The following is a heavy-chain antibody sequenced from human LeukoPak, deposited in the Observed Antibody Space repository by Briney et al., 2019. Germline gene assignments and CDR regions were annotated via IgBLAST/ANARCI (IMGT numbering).Heavy chain of an antibody. Sequence: PGRSLRLSCTASGFTFGDYAMSWVRQARGKGLEWVGFIRSKAYGGTTEYAASVKGRFTISRDDSKSIAYLQMNSLKTEDTAVYYFSRYAVVVPASHAICWISYYYDMDVWGKGTTVTVSS. CDR1: GFTFGDYA. V-gene: IGHV3-49*04. CDR3: SRYAVVVPASHAICWISYYYDMDV. D-gene: IGHD2-2*01. J-gene: IGHJ6*03. CDR2: IRSKAYGGTT.